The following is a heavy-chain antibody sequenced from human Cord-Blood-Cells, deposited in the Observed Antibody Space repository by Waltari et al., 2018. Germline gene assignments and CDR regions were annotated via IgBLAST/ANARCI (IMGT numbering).Heavy chain of an antibody. J-gene: IGHJ5*02. Sequence: QVQLVQSGAEVKKPGSSVKDSCKASGGTFSRYACTWVRQALGQGLEWMGGIIPIFGTANDAQKFHGRVTITADESTSTAYMELSSLRSEDTAVYYCARDRIYDSSGYYWFDPWGQGTLVTVSS. CDR3: ARDRIYDSSGYYWFDP. D-gene: IGHD3-22*01. V-gene: IGHV1-69*01. CDR2: IIPIFGTA. CDR1: GGTFSRYA.